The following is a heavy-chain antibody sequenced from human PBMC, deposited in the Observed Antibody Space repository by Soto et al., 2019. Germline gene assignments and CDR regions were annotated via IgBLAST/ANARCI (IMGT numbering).Heavy chain of an antibody. Sequence: QVQLVQSGAEVKKSGASVKVSCKASGYTFTSHDINWVRQATGQGLEWMGWMNPNSGNTGYAQKFQGRVTMTRNTSITTAYMELSSLRSEDTAVYYCARWDYGYYARFDYWGQGTLVTVSS. D-gene: IGHD4-17*01. V-gene: IGHV1-8*01. J-gene: IGHJ4*02. CDR3: ARWDYGYYARFDY. CDR2: MNPNSGNT. CDR1: GYTFTSHD.